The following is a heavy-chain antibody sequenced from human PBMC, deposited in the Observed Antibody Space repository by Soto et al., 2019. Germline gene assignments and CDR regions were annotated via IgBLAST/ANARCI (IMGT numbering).Heavy chain of an antibody. V-gene: IGHV1-46*01. CDR2: INPSGGST. CDR1: GYTFTSYY. D-gene: IGHD4-17*01. CDR3: ARDCRESTVTNIYYYYYGMDV. Sequence: ASVKVSCKASGYTFTSYYMHWVRQAPGQGLEWMGIINPSGGSTSYAQKFQDRVTMTRDTSTSTVYMELSSLRSEDTAVYYCARDCRESTVTNIYYYYYGMDVWGQGTTVTVSS. J-gene: IGHJ6*02.